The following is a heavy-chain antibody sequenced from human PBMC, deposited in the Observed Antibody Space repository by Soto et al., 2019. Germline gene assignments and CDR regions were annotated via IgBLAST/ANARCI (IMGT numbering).Heavy chain of an antibody. CDR3: TRQLHDILTGYHFDY. V-gene: IGHV3-73*01. J-gene: IGHJ4*02. Sequence: GGSLRLSCAASGFTFSGSAMHWVRQASGKGLEWVGRIRSKANSYATAYAASVKGRFTISRDDSKNTAYLQMNSLKTEDTAVYYCTRQLHDILTGYHFDYWGQGTLVTVSS. CDR2: IRSKANSYAT. CDR1: GFTFSGSA. D-gene: IGHD3-9*01.